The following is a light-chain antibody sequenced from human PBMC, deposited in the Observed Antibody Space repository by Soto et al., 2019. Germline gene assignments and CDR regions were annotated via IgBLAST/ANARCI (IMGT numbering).Light chain of an antibody. J-gene: IGLJ2*01. V-gene: IGLV4-69*01. CDR2: LNSDGSH. CDR1: SGHSNYA. Sequence: QSVLTQSPSASASLGASVKLTCTLSSGHSNYAIAWHQQQPEKGPRYLMKLNSDGSHNKGDGLPDRFSGSSSGAERYLTISSLQSEDEADYYCQTWGTGVVVFGGGTQLTVL. CDR3: QTWGTGVVV.